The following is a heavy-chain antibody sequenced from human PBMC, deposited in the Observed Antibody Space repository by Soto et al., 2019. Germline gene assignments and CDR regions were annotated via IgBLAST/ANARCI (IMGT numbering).Heavy chain of an antibody. CDR2: ISYGGST. J-gene: IGHJ4*02. V-gene: IGHV4-39*01. CDR1: VGSISSSDYY. D-gene: IGHD1-1*01. Sequence: SETLSLTCTVSVGSISSSDYYWFWIRHPPGEGLEWIGSISYGGSTYHNPSLRSRVTISVDTSKSQFSLDLTSVTAADTAVYYCARHRRETGTYAQPLDYWGQGTLVTVSS. CDR3: ARHRRETGTYAQPLDY.